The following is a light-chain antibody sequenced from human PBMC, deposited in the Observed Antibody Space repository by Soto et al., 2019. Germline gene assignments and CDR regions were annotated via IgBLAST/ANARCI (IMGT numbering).Light chain of an antibody. CDR2: DAS. J-gene: IGKJ4*01. Sequence: AIQLTQSPSSLSASVGDRVTITCRASQGVSSALAWYRQKPGKAPNLLIYDASSLESGVPSRFSGSGSGTDFTLTISSLQPEDFATYYCQQFNSYPLTLGGGTKVEIK. CDR1: QGVSSA. V-gene: IGKV1-13*02. CDR3: QQFNSYPLT.